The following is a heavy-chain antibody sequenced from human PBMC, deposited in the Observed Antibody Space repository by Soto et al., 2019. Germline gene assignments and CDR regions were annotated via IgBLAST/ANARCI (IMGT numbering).Heavy chain of an antibody. D-gene: IGHD5-12*01. J-gene: IGHJ4*02. CDR1: GFTFSSYA. V-gene: IGHV3-64D*06. Sequence: GSLRLSCSASGFTFSSYAMHWVRQAPGKGLQYISGVRGNGDPPFYADSVKGRFTISRDNSKNTLYLQMTGVSADDAAVYYCVKSRGGNNFDSFDWGQGTLVTVSS. CDR3: VKSRGGNNFDSFD. CDR2: VRGNGDPP.